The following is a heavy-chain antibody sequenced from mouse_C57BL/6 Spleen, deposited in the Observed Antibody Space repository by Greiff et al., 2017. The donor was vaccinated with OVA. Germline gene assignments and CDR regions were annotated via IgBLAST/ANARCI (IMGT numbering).Heavy chain of an antibody. D-gene: IGHD1-1*01. CDR2: SRNKANDYTT. V-gene: IGHV7-1*01. CDR3: ARDAGYGMGAMDY. J-gene: IGHJ4*01. Sequence: EVTVVESGGGLVQSGRSLRLSCATSGFTFSDFYMEWVRQAPGKGLEWIAASRNKANDYTTEYSASVKGRFIVSRDTSQSILYLQMNALRAEDTAIYYCARDAGYGMGAMDYWGQGTSVTVSS. CDR1: GFTFSDFY.